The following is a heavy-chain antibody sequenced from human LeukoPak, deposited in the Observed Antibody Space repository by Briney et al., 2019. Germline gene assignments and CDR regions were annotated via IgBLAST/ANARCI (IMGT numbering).Heavy chain of an antibody. V-gene: IGHV3-21*01. CDR2: ISRTSSNI. Sequence: GGSLRLSCAASGFSFSDYTLTWVRQAPGKGLEWASSISRTSSNIYYTDSVEGRFTISRDNAKNSLFLQMNSLRAEDTAVYYCAKDRSTYYYDSSGYYPDAFDIWGQGTMVTVSS. CDR1: GFSFSDYT. J-gene: IGHJ3*02. CDR3: AKDRSTYYYDSSGYYPDAFDI. D-gene: IGHD3-22*01.